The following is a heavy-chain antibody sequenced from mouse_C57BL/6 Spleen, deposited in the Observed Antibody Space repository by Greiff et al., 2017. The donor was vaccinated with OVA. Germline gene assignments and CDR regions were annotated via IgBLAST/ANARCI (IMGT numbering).Heavy chain of an antibody. Sequence: QVQLQQPGAELVMPGASVKLSCKASGYTFTSYWMHWVKQRPGQGLEWIGEIDPSDSYTNYNQKFKGKSTLTVDKSSSTAYMQLSSLTSEDSAVYYCARRGYSKAYFDVWGTGTTVTVSS. D-gene: IGHD2-5*01. J-gene: IGHJ1*03. CDR1: GYTFTSYW. CDR2: IDPSDSYT. V-gene: IGHV1-69*01. CDR3: ARRGYSKAYFDV.